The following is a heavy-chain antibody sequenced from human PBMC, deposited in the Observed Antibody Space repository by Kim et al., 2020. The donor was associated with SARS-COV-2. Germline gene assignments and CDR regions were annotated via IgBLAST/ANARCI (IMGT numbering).Heavy chain of an antibody. CDR3: ARGRRCSSTSCYTGNNWFDP. CDR2: INHSGST. V-gene: IGHV4-34*01. D-gene: IGHD2-2*02. Sequence: SETLSLTCAVYGGSFSGYYWSWIRQPPGKGLEWIGEINHSGSTNYNPSLKSRVTISVDTSKNQFSLKLSSVTAADTAVYYCARGRRCSSTSCYTGNNWFDPGGQGTLLTVSS. J-gene: IGHJ5*02. CDR1: GGSFSGYY.